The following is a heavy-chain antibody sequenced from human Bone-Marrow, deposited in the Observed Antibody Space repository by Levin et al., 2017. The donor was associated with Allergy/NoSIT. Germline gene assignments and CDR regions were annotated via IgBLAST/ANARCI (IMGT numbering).Heavy chain of an antibody. D-gene: IGHD4-17*01. Sequence: GESLKISCAASGFTVSSHHMSWVRQVPGKGLEWVSGIYSGAGTYYADSVKGRFTFSRDNFKNILYLQMNGLRADDTAVYYCARMIRDYGDYKGYYFEYWGQGTLVTVSS. CDR1: GFTVSSHH. CDR2: IYSGAGT. J-gene: IGHJ4*02. V-gene: IGHV3-53*01. CDR3: ARMIRDYGDYKGYYFEY.